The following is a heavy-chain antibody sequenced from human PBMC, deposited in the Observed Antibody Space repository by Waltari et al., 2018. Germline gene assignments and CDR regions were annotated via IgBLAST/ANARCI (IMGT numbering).Heavy chain of an antibody. CDR1: GFTFSSYS. J-gene: IGHJ4*02. Sequence: EVQLVESGGGLVQPGGSLRLSCAASGFTFSSYSMNWVRQAPGKGVEWVSYISSSSSTIYYADSVKGRFTISRDNAKNSLYLQMNSLRAEDTAVYYCASQWLVGFDYWGQGTLVTVSS. V-gene: IGHV3-48*01. CDR2: ISSSSSTI. D-gene: IGHD6-19*01. CDR3: ASQWLVGFDY.